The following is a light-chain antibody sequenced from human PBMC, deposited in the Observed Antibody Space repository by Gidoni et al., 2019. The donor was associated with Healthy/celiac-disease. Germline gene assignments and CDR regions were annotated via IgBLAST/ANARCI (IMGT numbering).Light chain of an antibody. V-gene: IGKV1-27*01. Sequence: DIQMTQSPSSLSASVGDRVTITCRARQGISNYLAWYQQKPGKVPKLLIYAASTLQSGVPDRFSGSGSGTDFTLTISSLQPEDVATYYCQKYNSASWTFGQGTKVEIK. CDR2: AAS. CDR1: QGISNY. J-gene: IGKJ1*01. CDR3: QKYNSASWT.